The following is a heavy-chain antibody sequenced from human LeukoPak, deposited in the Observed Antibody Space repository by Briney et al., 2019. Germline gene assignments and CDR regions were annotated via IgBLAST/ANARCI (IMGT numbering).Heavy chain of an antibody. CDR2: INPNSGGT. D-gene: IGHD3-22*01. V-gene: IGHV1-2*02. CDR1: GYTFTGYY. CDR3: ARGTYYDSSGYAY. Sequence: ASVKVSCKASGYTFTGYYMHWVRQAPGQGLEWMGWINPNSGGTNYAQKFQGRVTMTRDTSISRAYMELSRLRSDDTAVYYCARGTYYDSSGYAYWGQGTLVTVSS. J-gene: IGHJ4*02.